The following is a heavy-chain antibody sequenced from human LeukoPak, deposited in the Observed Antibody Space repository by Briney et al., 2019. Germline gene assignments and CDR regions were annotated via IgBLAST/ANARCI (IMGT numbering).Heavy chain of an antibody. Sequence: GGSLRLSCAASRFTFSSYAMSWVRQAPGKGLEWVSAISGSGGSTYYADSVKGRFTISRDNSKNTLYLQMNSLRAEDTAVYYCAKDNVGCNKYYFDYWGQGTLVTVPS. CDR1: RFTFSSYA. V-gene: IGHV3-23*01. CDR3: AKDNVGCNKYYFDY. CDR2: ISGSGGST. J-gene: IGHJ4*02. D-gene: IGHD1/OR15-1a*01.